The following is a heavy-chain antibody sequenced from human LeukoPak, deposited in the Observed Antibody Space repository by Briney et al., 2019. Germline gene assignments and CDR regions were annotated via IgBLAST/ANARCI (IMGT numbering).Heavy chain of an antibody. CDR1: GGTFSSYA. Sequence: SVKVSCKASGGTFSSYAISWVRQAPGQGLEWMGGIIPIFGTANYAQKFQGRVTITADKSTSTAYMGLSSLRSEDTAVYYCAREAITIFGVVRTQTTYGPHRFDPWGQGTLVTVSS. D-gene: IGHD3-3*01. CDR2: IIPIFGTA. V-gene: IGHV1-69*06. J-gene: IGHJ5*02. CDR3: AREAITIFGVVRTQTTYGPHRFDP.